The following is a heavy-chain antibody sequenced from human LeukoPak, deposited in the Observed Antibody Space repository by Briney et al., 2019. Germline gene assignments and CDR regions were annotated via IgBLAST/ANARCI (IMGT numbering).Heavy chain of an antibody. CDR2: ISTSSDTI. D-gene: IGHD4-23*01. J-gene: IGHJ3*02. CDR3: ARVRSVGGNPHAFNI. CDR1: GFTFSRYS. Sequence: GGSLRLSRAASGFTFSRYSMTWVRQAPGKGLEWVSFISTSSDTIYYADSVKGRFTISRDNAKNSLYLQVNSLRVEDTALYYCARVRSVGGNPHAFNIWGQGTMVTVSS. V-gene: IGHV3-48*04.